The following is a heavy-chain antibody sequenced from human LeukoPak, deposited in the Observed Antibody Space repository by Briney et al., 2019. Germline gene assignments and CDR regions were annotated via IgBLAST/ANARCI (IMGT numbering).Heavy chain of an antibody. CDR3: TREGLFDNWFDP. CDR1: GFTFGDYS. D-gene: IGHD2-21*01. V-gene: IGHV3-49*04. J-gene: IGHJ5*02. CDR2: IRSKAYGGTT. Sequence: GGSLRLSCTASGFTFGDYSMSWVRQAPGKGLEWVGFIRSKAYGGTTEYAASVKGRVTISRDDSKSIAYLQMNSLKTEDTAVYYCTREGLFDNWFDPWGQGTLVTVSS.